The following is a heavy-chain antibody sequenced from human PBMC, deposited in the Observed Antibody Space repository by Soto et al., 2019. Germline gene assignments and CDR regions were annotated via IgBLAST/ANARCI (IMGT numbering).Heavy chain of an antibody. CDR2: VSASGLNT. J-gene: IGHJ4*02. Sequence: EVQLLESGGKLVQPGGSLTLSCAASGFTFSTYAMAWVRQAPGKGLEWVSGVSASGLNTDYADPVKGQLYISRDNSTDTVALPMDRLRAEDTAVCYCAKGRPRSTSGYLVDHWGPGTPVTVSS. CDR1: GFTFSTYA. CDR3: AKGRPRSTSGYLVDH. D-gene: IGHD3-9*01. V-gene: IGHV3-23*01.